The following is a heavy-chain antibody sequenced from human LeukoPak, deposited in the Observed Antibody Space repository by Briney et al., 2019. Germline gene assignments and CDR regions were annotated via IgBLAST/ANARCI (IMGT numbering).Heavy chain of an antibody. CDR1: GFTFSSYA. D-gene: IGHD3-16*01. CDR3: AKAYWGSDWFDP. J-gene: IGHJ5*02. V-gene: IGHV3-23*01. CDR2: ISGSGGST. Sequence: RGSLRLSCAASGFTFSSYAMSWVRQAPGKGLEWVSAISGSGGSTYYADSVKGRFTISRDNSKNTLYLQMNSLRAEDTAVYYCAKAYWGSDWFDPWGQGTLVTVSS.